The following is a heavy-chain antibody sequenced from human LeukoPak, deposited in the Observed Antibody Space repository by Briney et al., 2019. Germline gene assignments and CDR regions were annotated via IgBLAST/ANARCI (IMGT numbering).Heavy chain of an antibody. CDR1: GFTFSSYA. J-gene: IGHJ4*02. D-gene: IGHD6-6*01. Sequence: GGSLRLSCAASGFTFSSYAMSWVRQAPGKGLEWVSSINSGSSYTYYADSVKGRFTISRDNAKNSLYLQMSSLRAEDTAVYYCARDLLIVQEYSSSSLDYWGQGTLVTVSS. CDR2: INSGSSYT. V-gene: IGHV3-21*01. CDR3: ARDLLIVQEYSSSSLDY.